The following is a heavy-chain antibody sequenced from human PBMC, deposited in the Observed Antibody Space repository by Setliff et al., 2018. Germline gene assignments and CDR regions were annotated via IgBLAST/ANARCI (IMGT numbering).Heavy chain of an antibody. Sequence: ASVKVSCKASGGTFSSYAIDWVRQAPGQGLEWMGMIITNTGKTSYPKKFQGRVTMTTDTYTGTGYMELRSLTSDDTAVYFCARFGGSCSSSSCYASDLWGQGTMVTVSS. CDR2: IITNTGKT. D-gene: IGHD2-2*01. J-gene: IGHJ3*01. CDR3: ARFGGSCSSSSCYASDL. CDR1: GGTFSSYA. V-gene: IGHV1-18*01.